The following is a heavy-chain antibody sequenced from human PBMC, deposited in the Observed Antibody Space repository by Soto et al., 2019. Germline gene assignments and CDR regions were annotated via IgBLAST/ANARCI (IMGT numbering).Heavy chain of an antibody. CDR1: GFTFSSYA. D-gene: IGHD3-22*01. V-gene: IGHV3-30-3*01. CDR3: ARDEYYYDSSGYSPFDY. Sequence: GGSLRLSCAASGFTFSSYAMHWVRQAPGKGLEWVAVISYDGSNKYYADSVKGRFTISRDNSKNTLYLQMNSLRAEDTAVYYCARDEYYYDSSGYSPFDYWGQGTPVTVSS. J-gene: IGHJ4*02. CDR2: ISYDGSNK.